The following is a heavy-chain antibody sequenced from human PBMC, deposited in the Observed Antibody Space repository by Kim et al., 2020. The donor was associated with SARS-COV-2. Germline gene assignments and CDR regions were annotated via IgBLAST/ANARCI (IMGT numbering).Heavy chain of an antibody. D-gene: IGHD3-10*01. CDR2: ISSSSSSI. J-gene: IGHJ4*02. CDR3: ARDDPDYYYGSGSYPPSDY. CDR1: GFRFSSCS. Sequence: GGSLRLSCAASGFRFSSCSMNWVRQAPGKGLEWVAYISSSSSSIFYADSVKGRFTISRDNAKNSLFLQMSGLRDEDTAVYYCARDDPDYYYGSGSYPPSDYWGQGPLVTVSS. V-gene: IGHV3-48*02.